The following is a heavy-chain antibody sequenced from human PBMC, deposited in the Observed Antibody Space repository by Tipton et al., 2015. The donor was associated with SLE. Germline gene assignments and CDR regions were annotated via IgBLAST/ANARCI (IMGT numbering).Heavy chain of an antibody. CDR3: ARLIPGREDYYYGMDV. CDR1: GVSISSRTYY. V-gene: IGHV4-39*07. D-gene: IGHD2-8*01. CDR2: MYYSGST. J-gene: IGHJ6*02. Sequence: TLSLTCTVSGVSISSRTYYWGWIRQPPGKGLEWIGSMYYSGSTNYNPSLKSRVTISVDTSKNQFFLRLSFVTAADTAVYYCARLIPGREDYYYGMDVWGQGTTVTVSS.